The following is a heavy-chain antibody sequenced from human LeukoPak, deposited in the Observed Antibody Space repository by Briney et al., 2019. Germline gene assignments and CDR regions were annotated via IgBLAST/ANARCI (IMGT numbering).Heavy chain of an antibody. Sequence: GASVKVSCKASGYTFTGYYMHWVRQAPGKGLEWMGGFDPEDGETIYAQKFQGRVTMTEDTSTDTAYMELSSLRSEDTAVYYCATDNYYGSGRRWSYWGQGTLVTVSS. D-gene: IGHD3-10*01. CDR1: GYTFTGYY. V-gene: IGHV1-24*01. J-gene: IGHJ4*02. CDR3: ATDNYYGSGRRWSY. CDR2: FDPEDGET.